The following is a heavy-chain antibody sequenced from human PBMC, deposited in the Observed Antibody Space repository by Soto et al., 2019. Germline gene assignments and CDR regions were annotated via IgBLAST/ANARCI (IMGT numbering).Heavy chain of an antibody. J-gene: IGHJ4*02. V-gene: IGHV3-9*01. CDR2: VSWNSGSI. CDR1: GFTFDDYA. CDR3: AKSGPYGSGSYQDYFDS. Sequence: GGSLRLSCAASGFTFDDYAMHWVRQAPGKGLEWVSGVSWNSGSIGYADSVKGRFTISRDNAKNSLYLQMDSLRAEDTALYYCAKSGPYGSGSYQDYFDSWGQGTLVTVSS. D-gene: IGHD3-10*01.